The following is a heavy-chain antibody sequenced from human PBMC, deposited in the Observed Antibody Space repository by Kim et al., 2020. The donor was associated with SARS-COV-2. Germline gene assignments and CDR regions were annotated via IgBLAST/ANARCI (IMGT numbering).Heavy chain of an antibody. CDR1: GFTFSSYG. Sequence: GGSLRLSCAASGFTFSSYGMHWVRQAPGKGLEWVAVISYDGSNKYYADSVKGRFTISRDNSKNTLYLQMNSLRAEDTAVYYCARDSPRSIYDYVWGSYRYTVWFDPWGQGTLVTVSS. CDR3: ARDSPRSIYDYVWGSYRYTVWFDP. CDR2: ISYDGSNK. V-gene: IGHV3-33*05. D-gene: IGHD3-16*02. J-gene: IGHJ5*02.